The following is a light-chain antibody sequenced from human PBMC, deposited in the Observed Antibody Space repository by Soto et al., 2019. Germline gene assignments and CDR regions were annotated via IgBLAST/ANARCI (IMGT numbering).Light chain of an antibody. J-gene: IGLJ1*01. Sequence: QAALTQPASVSGSPGQSITISCTGTSSDVGSYHYVSWFQQHPGKAPKLIIFEVSDRPSGVSTRFSGSKSGDTAPLTISGLQADDEADYYCSSYTSGRDVYVFGGGTKVTVL. CDR1: SSDVGSYHY. CDR3: SSYTSGRDVYV. CDR2: EVS. V-gene: IGLV2-14*01.